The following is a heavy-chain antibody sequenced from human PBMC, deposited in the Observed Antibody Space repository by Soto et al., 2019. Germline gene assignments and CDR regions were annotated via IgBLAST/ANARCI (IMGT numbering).Heavy chain of an antibody. CDR3: ARDREGHNDYPDAFDI. CDR1: GFIFSTYT. V-gene: IGHV3-21*01. D-gene: IGHD3-16*01. J-gene: IGHJ3*02. CDR2: ISGSSSSI. Sequence: GGSLRLSCAASGFIFSTYTMAWVRQAPGKGLEWVSSISGSSSSIFYSDSMQGRFTISRDNAKNSLYLQMNNLRDEDTAMFYCARDREGHNDYPDAFDIWGQGTMVTVSS.